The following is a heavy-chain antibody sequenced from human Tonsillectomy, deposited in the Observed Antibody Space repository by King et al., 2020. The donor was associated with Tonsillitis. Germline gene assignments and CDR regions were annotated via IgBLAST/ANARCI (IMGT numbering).Heavy chain of an antibody. CDR3: ARQGEWLGGGEFDY. CDR1: GSSISSYY. CDR2: IYHSGGT. J-gene: IGHJ4*02. V-gene: IGHV4-59*08. Sequence: VQLQESGPGLVKPSETLSLTCTVSGSSISSYYWTWIRQPPGKGLEWIGYIYHSGGTNYNPSLKSRVTFTVDTSKNQFTLKLSSVTAADTAVYYCARQGEWLGGGEFDYWGQGTLVTVSS. D-gene: IGHD3-10*01.